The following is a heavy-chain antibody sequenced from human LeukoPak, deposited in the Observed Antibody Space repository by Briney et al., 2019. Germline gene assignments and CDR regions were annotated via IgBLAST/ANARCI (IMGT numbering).Heavy chain of an antibody. CDR2: IKSKTDGGTT. CDR3: TTVNWNDVGYWFDP. Sequence: GGSLRLSCAASGFTISRDSMHWVRQAPGKGLEWVGRIKSKTDGGTTDYAAPVKGRFTISRDDSKNTLYLQVNSLKTEDTAVYYCTTVNWNDVGYWFDPWGQGTLVTVSS. CDR1: GFTISRDS. J-gene: IGHJ5*02. V-gene: IGHV3-15*01. D-gene: IGHD1-20*01.